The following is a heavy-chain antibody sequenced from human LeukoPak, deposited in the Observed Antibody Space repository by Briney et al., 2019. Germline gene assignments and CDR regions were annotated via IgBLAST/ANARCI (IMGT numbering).Heavy chain of an antibody. CDR1: GFTFSNAW. CDR3: TTVMGSYSIQGYYYYMDV. CDR2: IKSKTDGGTT. J-gene: IGHJ6*03. Sequence: GGSLRLSCAASGFTFSNAWMSWVRQAPGKGLEWVGRIKSKTDGGTTDYAAPVKGRFTISRDDSKNTPYLQMNSLKTEDTAVYYCTTVMGSYSIQGYYYYMDVWGKGTTVTVSS. D-gene: IGHD1-26*01. V-gene: IGHV3-15*01.